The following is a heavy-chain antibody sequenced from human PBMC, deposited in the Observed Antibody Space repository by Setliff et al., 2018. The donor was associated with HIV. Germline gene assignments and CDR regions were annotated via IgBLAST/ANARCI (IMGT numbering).Heavy chain of an antibody. Sequence: ASVKVSCKTSGYSFNTYGIGWMRQAPGQGLEWMGWISAYNGKTNLAERFKGRVTVTTDSSTSTAYMELSSLRSDDTAVYYCATDRTQTGISLVRGRLTDPAKYPLDYWGQGTLVTVSS. V-gene: IGHV1-18*01. CDR3: ATDRTQTGISLVRGRLTDPAKYPLDY. D-gene: IGHD3-10*01. CDR1: GYSFNTYG. J-gene: IGHJ4*02. CDR2: ISAYNGKT.